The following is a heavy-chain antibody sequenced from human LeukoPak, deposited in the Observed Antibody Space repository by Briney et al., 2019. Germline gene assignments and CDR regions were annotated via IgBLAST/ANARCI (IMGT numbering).Heavy chain of an antibody. Sequence: PGGSLRLSCAASGFTFSNAWMTWVRQAPGKGLEWVGRLKSKTDGGTTDYAAPMKGRFTISRDNSKNTLYLQMNSLKTEDTAVYFCAAGVGTTDFDYWGQGTLVTVSS. CDR1: GFTFSNAW. CDR3: AAGVGTTDFDY. J-gene: IGHJ4*02. D-gene: IGHD1-26*01. V-gene: IGHV3-15*01. CDR2: LKSKTDGGTT.